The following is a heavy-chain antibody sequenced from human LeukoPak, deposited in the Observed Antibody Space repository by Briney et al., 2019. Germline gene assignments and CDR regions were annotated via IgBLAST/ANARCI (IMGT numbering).Heavy chain of an antibody. CDR1: GFTFSSYA. CDR2: ISGSGGST. CDR3: AKDYLAVAVLGLFDY. Sequence: GGSLRLSCAASGFTFSSYAMSWVRQAPGKGLEWVSAISGSGGSTYYADSVKGRFTISRDNSKNTLYLQMNSLRAEDAAVYYCAKDYLAVAVLGLFDYWGQGTLVTVSS. J-gene: IGHJ4*02. D-gene: IGHD6-19*01. V-gene: IGHV3-23*01.